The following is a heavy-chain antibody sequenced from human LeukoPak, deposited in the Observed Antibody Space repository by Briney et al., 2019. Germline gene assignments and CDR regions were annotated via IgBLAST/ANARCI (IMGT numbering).Heavy chain of an antibody. V-gene: IGHV3-21*01. CDR3: ARGYCSSTSCYAGRSPPYFDY. CDR1: GFTFSSYS. J-gene: IGHJ4*02. CDR2: ISSSSSYI. D-gene: IGHD2-2*01. Sequence: GGSLRLSCAASGFTFSSYSMNWVRQAPGKGLEWVSSISSSSSYIYYADSVKGRFTISRDNAKNSLYLQMNSLRAEDTAVYYCARGYCSSTSCYAGRSPPYFDYWGQGTLVTVSS.